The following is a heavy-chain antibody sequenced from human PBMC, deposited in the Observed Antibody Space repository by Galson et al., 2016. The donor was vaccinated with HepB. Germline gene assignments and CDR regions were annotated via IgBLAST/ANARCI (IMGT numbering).Heavy chain of an antibody. D-gene: IGHD3/OR15-3a*01. J-gene: IGHJ4*02. Sequence: LRLSCAVSGLSVSDAWMTWVRQAPGKGLEWVGNIRNKRDGGTADYGAPVKGRFTISRADSKNTLYLQRSSLKTDDTAVYFCTTWDWGLDCWGQGTLVTVSS. CDR3: TTWDWGLDC. V-gene: IGHV3-15*05. CDR1: GLSVSDAW. CDR2: IRNKRDGGTA.